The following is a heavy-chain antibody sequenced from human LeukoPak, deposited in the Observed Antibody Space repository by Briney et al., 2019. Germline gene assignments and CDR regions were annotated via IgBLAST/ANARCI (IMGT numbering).Heavy chain of an antibody. CDR1: GGTFSSYA. CDR3: GSNSGSYSFRWFDP. CDR2: IIPIFDTA. J-gene: IGHJ5*02. D-gene: IGHD1-26*01. Sequence: SVKVSCKASGGTFSSYAINWVRQAPGQGLEWMGGIIPIFDTANYAQKFQGRVTITADESTSTAYMELSSLRSEDTAVYYCGSNSGSYSFRWFDPWGQGTLVTVSS. V-gene: IGHV1-69*01.